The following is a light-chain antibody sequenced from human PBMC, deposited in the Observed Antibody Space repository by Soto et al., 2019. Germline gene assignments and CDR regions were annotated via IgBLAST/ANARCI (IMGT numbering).Light chain of an antibody. Sequence: EIVLTQSPGTLSLSPGERATLSCRASQSVSSSYLAWYQQKPGQAPRLVIYGASIRATGIPDRFSGSGSGTDFTLTVSRLEPEDFAVYYCQQYGSSSWTFGQGTKVEIK. CDR3: QQYGSSSWT. J-gene: IGKJ1*01. CDR1: QSVSSSY. V-gene: IGKV3-20*01. CDR2: GAS.